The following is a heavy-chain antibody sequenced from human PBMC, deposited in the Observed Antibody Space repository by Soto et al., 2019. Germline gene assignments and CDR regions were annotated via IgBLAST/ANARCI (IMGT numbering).Heavy chain of an antibody. CDR2: IWYAGDKK. J-gene: IGHJ4*02. V-gene: IGHV3-33*01. Sequence: QVQLVESGGGVVQPGRSLRLSCAASGFTLSSYGMHWVRQAPGKGLEWVAVIWYAGDKKYYADSVKVRFTISRDESKNTVFLHMSSLRGEDTGVYYCARGSAGSESVVVVPAIDFYSFDTWGQGTLVSVSS. D-gene: IGHD2-15*01. CDR3: ARGSAGSESVVVVPAIDFYSFDT. CDR1: GFTLSSYG.